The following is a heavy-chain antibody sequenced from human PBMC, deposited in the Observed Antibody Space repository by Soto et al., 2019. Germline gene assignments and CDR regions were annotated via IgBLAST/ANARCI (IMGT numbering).Heavy chain of an antibody. CDR2: VSAGGDMT. CDR3: ARGDRGGSGSPASYYSSGLDV. V-gene: IGHV3-23*01. D-gene: IGHD3-10*01. Sequence: DVQLLESGGHLVQPGGSQRLSCAASGFTFSSYAMSWVRQAPGKGLEWVSSVSAGGDMTYYSDSVKGRFTISRDNSNNALFLQMNRLRIEDTALYYCARGDRGGSGSPASYYSSGLDVWGQGTTVTVS. J-gene: IGHJ6*02. CDR1: GFTFSSYA.